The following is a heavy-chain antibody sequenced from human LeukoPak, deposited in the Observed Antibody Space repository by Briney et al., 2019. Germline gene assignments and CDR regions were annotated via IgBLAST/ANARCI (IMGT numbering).Heavy chain of an antibody. CDR1: GFTFSSYS. CDR3: ARAQAITMVRGVDY. D-gene: IGHD3-10*01. CDR2: ISSSSSYI. Sequence: PGGSLRLSCAASGFTFSSYSMNWVRQAPGKGLEWVSSISSSSSYIYYADSVKGRFTISRDNAKNSLYLQMNSLRAEYTAVYYCARAQAITMVRGVDYWGQGTLVTVSS. V-gene: IGHV3-21*01. J-gene: IGHJ4*02.